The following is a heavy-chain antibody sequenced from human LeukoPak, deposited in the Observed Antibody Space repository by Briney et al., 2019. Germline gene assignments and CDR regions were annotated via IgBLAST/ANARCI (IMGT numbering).Heavy chain of an antibody. CDR3: ARGGSDIVVVPASAPYAFDI. CDR1: GGTFSSYA. CDR2: IIPIFGTA. J-gene: IGHJ3*02. Sequence: SVKVSCKASGGTFSSYAISWVRQAPGQGLEWMGGIIPIFGTANYAQKFQGRVTITTDESTSTAYMELSGLRSEDTAVYYCARGGSDIVVVPASAPYAFDIWGQGTMVTVSS. V-gene: IGHV1-69*05. D-gene: IGHD2-2*01.